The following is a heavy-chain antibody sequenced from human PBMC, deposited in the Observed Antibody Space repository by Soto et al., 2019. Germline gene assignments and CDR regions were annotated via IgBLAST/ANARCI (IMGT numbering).Heavy chain of an antibody. V-gene: IGHV3-23*01. D-gene: IGHD6-19*01. Sequence: GGSLRLSCAASGFTFSSCAMHWVRQAPGRGLEWVSIISGSGGTTYYTDSVKGRFTISRDNSNNTLHLQMNSLRTEDTAVYYCAKGVRCSSGWSFDSWGQGTLVTVSS. CDR2: ISGSGGTT. CDR3: AKGVRCSSGWSFDS. CDR1: GFTFSSCA. J-gene: IGHJ4*02.